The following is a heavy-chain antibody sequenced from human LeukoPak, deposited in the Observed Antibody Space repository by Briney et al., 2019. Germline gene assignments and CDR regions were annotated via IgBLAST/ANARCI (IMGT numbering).Heavy chain of an antibody. Sequence: ASVKVSCKASGYTFTGYYMHWVRQAPGQGLEWRGWINPNSGGTNYAQKFQGRVTMTTDTSTSTAYMELRSLRSDDTAVYYWARVPLGDSSTYYYPKPDWFDPWRQGPLVIVSS. D-gene: IGHD3-22*01. CDR3: ARVPLGDSSTYYYPKPDWFDP. J-gene: IGHJ5*02. V-gene: IGHV1-2*02. CDR1: GYTFTGYY. CDR2: INPNSGGT.